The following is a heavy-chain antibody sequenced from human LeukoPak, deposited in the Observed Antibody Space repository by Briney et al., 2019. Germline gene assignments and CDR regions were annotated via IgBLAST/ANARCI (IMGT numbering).Heavy chain of an antibody. CDR3: AKDFWQLVEYSRSAFDI. CDR1: GFTFDDYA. V-gene: IGHV3-9*01. Sequence: GGSLRLSCAASGFTFDDYAMHWVRQAPGKGLERVSGISWNSGSIGYADSVKGRFTISRDNAKNSLYLQMNSLRAEDTALYYCAKDFWQLVEYSRSAFDIWGQGTMVTVSS. CDR2: ISWNSGSI. J-gene: IGHJ3*02. D-gene: IGHD6-6*01.